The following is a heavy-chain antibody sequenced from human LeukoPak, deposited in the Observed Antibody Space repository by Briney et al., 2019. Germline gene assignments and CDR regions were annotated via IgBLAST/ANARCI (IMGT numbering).Heavy chain of an antibody. V-gene: IGHV3-33*05. CDR2: ISYDGSNK. Sequence: GGSLRLSCAASGITFSSCGMHWVRQAPGKGLEWVAVISYDGSNKYYAGSVKGRFTISRDNSKSTLYLQMNSLRAEDTAVYYCARVRPGSNYVDFDYWGQGTLVTVSS. CDR1: GITFSSCG. CDR3: ARVRPGSNYVDFDY. J-gene: IGHJ4*02. D-gene: IGHD4-11*01.